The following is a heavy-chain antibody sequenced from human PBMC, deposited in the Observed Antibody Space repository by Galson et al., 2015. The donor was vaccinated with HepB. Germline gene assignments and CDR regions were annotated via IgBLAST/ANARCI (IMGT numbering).Heavy chain of an antibody. CDR2: ISAYSGKT. D-gene: IGHD3-22*01. V-gene: IGHV1-18*04. Sequence: SVKVSCKASGYTFTRYGINWVRQAPGQGLEWMGWISAYSGKTNYAQKLQGRVTMTTDTSTSAAYMELRSLRSDDTAVYYCAREKSWDYYDSSGYDGGGWFDPWGQGTLVTVSS. J-gene: IGHJ5*02. CDR1: GYTFTRYG. CDR3: AREKSWDYYDSSGYDGGGWFDP.